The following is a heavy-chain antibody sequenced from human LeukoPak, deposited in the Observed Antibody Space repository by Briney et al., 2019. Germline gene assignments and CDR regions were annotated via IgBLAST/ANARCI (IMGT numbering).Heavy chain of an antibody. CDR3: VNLGYSD. J-gene: IGHJ4*02. D-gene: IGHD5-12*01. CDR1: GFSFSAAW. CDR2: MKNDGSDK. Sequence: GGSLRLSCEASGFSFSAAWMTWVRQAPGKGLEWVATMKNDGSDKYYVDSVKGRFTLSRDNAKNLVYLQMNSLRVEDTAVYYCVNLGYSDGGRGTLVTVSS. V-gene: IGHV3-7*01.